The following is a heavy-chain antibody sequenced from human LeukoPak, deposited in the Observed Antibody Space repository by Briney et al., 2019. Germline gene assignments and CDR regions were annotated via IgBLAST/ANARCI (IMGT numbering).Heavy chain of an antibody. CDR1: GPTFSSYG. Sequence: PGRSLRLSCAASGPTFSSYGMHWVRQAPGKGLECVAVISYDGSNKYYADSVKGRFTISRDNSKNTLYLQMNSLRAEDTAVYYCAKDQYYDSSGYGEYFQHWGQGTLVTVSS. D-gene: IGHD3-22*01. V-gene: IGHV3-30*18. CDR2: ISYDGSNK. CDR3: AKDQYYDSSGYGEYFQH. J-gene: IGHJ1*01.